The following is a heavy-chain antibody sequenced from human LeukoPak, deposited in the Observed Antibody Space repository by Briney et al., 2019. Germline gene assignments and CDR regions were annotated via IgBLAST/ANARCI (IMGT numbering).Heavy chain of an antibody. V-gene: IGHV3-23*01. Sequence: GRSLRLSCTTSGFTFSTHAMSWVRQAPGKGLKWASSISGSGGNTFYADSVKGHFTISRDNSKNTLYLQMNSLRAEDTAIYYCTSEGFFYWGRGTLVTVSS. J-gene: IGHJ4*02. CDR1: GFTFSTHA. D-gene: IGHD3-3*01. CDR3: TSEGFFY. CDR2: ISGSGGNT.